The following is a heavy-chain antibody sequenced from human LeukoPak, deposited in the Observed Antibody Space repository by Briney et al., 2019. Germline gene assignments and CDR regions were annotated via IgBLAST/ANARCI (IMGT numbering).Heavy chain of an antibody. CDR1: GFTFSSYW. J-gene: IGHJ4*02. D-gene: IGHD3-22*01. Sequence: GGSLRLSCAASGFTFSSYWMHWVRQAPGKGLVWVSRINSDGSSTSYADSVKGRFAISRDNSKNTVYLQMNSLRAEDTAIYYCAKTRYSFDSSACDYWGQGTLVTVSS. CDR2: INSDGSST. CDR3: AKTRYSFDSSACDY. V-gene: IGHV3-74*01.